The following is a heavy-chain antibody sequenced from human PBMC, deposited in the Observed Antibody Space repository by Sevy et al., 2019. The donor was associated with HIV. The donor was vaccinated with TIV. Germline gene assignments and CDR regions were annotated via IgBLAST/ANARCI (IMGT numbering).Heavy chain of an antibody. D-gene: IGHD3-10*01. CDR3: ARGGNYGSLYYFDY. CDR2: ISSGSSYI. CDR1: GFTFSNYF. Sequence: GGSLRLSCAASGFTFSNYFINWVRQAPGKGLEWVSSISSGSSYIFYADSVKGRFTISRDNAKNSLYLHMDSLRAGDTAVDYCARGGNYGSLYYFDYWGPGTLVTVS. J-gene: IGHJ4*02. V-gene: IGHV3-21*01.